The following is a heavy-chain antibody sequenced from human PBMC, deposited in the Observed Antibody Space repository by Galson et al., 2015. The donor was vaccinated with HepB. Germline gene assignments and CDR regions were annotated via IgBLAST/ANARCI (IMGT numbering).Heavy chain of an antibody. CDR1: GYNFNTYW. D-gene: IGHD1-7*01. Sequence: QSGAEVKKPGESLKIPCEASGYNFNTYWIGWVRQTPGKSLEWMGIIYPGDSDTRYSPSFEGQATISVDRSTSTAYLQWTSLKASDTATYYCARRALAGTGTWYFDSWGQGTLLTVSS. CDR3: ARRALAGTGTWYFDS. J-gene: IGHJ4*02. CDR2: IYPGDSDT. V-gene: IGHV5-51*03.